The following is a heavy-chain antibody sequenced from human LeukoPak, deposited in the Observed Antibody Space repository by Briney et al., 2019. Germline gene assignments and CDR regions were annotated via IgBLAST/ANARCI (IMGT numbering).Heavy chain of an antibody. V-gene: IGHV4-34*01. CDR3: ARRMLLPELSYSSGMDV. CDR2: INHSGST. CDR1: GGSFSGYY. J-gene: IGHJ6*04. D-gene: IGHD1-14*01. Sequence: SETLSLTCAVYGGSFSGYYWSWIRQPPGKGLEWIGEINHSGSTNYNPSLKSRVTISVDTSKNQFSLKLSSVTAADTAVDYCARRMLLPELSYSSGMDVWGKGTTVTVSS.